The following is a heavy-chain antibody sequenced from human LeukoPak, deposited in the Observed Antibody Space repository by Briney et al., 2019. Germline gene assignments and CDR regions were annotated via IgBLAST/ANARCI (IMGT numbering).Heavy chain of an antibody. V-gene: IGHV4-34*01. CDR1: GGSFSGYY. CDR2: INHRGST. D-gene: IGHD5-24*01. CDR3: ARARRDDGYNLFDY. J-gene: IGHJ4*02. Sequence: SETLSLTCAVYGGSFSGYYWSWIRQPPGKGLEWIGEINHRGSTNYNPSLKSRVTISVDTSKNQFSLKLSFVTAADTAVYYCARARRDDGYNLFDYWGQGTLVTVSS.